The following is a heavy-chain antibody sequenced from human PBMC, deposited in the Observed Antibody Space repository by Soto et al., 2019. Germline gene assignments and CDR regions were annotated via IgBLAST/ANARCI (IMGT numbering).Heavy chain of an antibody. D-gene: IGHD3-22*01. CDR1: GFTFSTYT. CDR2: IRSNGGST. Sequence: GGSLRLSCSTSGFTFSTYTMHWVRQAPGKGLEYVSAIRSNGGSTYYADSVKGRFTISRDNSKNTLYLQMSSPRPEDTAVYYCVIPNYYDTSGYYGPQEMWGYWGQGTLVTVSS. J-gene: IGHJ4*02. V-gene: IGHV3-64D*06. CDR3: VIPNYYDTSGYYGPQEMWGY.